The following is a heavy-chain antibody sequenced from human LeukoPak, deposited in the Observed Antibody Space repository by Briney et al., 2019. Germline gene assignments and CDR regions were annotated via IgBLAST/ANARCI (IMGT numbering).Heavy chain of an antibody. Sequence: SETLSLTCAVYGGSFSGYYWSWIRQPPGKGLEWIGEINHSGSTYYNPSLKSRVTIAVDTSKNQFSLKLSSVTAADTAVDYCARHYGSGSYPNDYWGQGTLVTVSS. CDR2: INHSGST. V-gene: IGHV4-34*01. CDR1: GGSFSGYY. CDR3: ARHYGSGSYPNDY. J-gene: IGHJ4*02. D-gene: IGHD3-10*01.